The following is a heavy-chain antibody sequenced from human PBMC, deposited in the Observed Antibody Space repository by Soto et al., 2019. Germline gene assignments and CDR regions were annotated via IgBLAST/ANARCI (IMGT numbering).Heavy chain of an antibody. CDR2: ISGSGGST. CDR3: AKDPRTRYYDSSGYYWGDY. V-gene: IGHV3-23*01. D-gene: IGHD3-22*01. Sequence: PGGSLRLSCAASGFPFINFAMSWVRQSPGKGLEWVSAISGSGGSTYYADSVKGRFTISRDNSKNTLYLQMNSLRAEDTAVYYCAKDPRTRYYDSSGYYWGDYWGQGTLVTVSS. J-gene: IGHJ4*02. CDR1: GFPFINFA.